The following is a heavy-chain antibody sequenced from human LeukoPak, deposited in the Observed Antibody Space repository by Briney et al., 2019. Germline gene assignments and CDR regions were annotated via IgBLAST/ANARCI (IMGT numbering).Heavy chain of an antibody. V-gene: IGHV3-23*01. Sequence: GGSLRLSCTASGFRFSNYAMNWVRQAPGKGLEWVSVISGGGSSTNYADSVKGRFTISRENSKNTLYLQMNSLRAEDTAVYYCAKDLETYYYFCHPWGQGTLVTVSS. D-gene: IGHD3-3*01. CDR1: GFRFSNYA. J-gene: IGHJ5*02. CDR2: ISGGGSST. CDR3: AKDLETYYYFCHP.